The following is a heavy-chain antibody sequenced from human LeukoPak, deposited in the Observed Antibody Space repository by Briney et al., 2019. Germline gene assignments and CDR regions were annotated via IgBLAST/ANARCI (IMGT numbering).Heavy chain of an antibody. CDR3: ASGHCSSTSCYLHYYMDV. J-gene: IGHJ6*03. Sequence: ASVKVSCKASGYTFTSYGISWVRQTPGQGLEWMGWISAYNGNTNYAQKLQGRVTMTTDTSTSTAYMELRSLRSDDTAVYYCASGHCSSTSCYLHYYMDVWGKGTTVNVSS. CDR1: GYTFTSYG. CDR2: ISAYNGNT. V-gene: IGHV1-18*01. D-gene: IGHD2-2*03.